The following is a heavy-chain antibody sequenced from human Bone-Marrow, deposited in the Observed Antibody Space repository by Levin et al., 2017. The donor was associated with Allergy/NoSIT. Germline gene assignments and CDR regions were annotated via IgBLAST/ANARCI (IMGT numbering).Heavy chain of an antibody. D-gene: IGHD6-13*01. CDR3: ARIGGGIAAAGRPTSTYYYYYYGMDV. J-gene: IGHJ6*02. Sequence: ASVKVSCKGSGYSFTSYWIGWVRQMPGKGLEWMGIIYPGDSDTRYSPSFQGQVTISADKSISTAYLQWSSLKASDTAMYYCARIGGGIAAAGRPTSTYYYYYYGMDVWGQGTTVTVSS. V-gene: IGHV5-51*01. CDR1: GYSFTSYW. CDR2: IYPGDSDT.